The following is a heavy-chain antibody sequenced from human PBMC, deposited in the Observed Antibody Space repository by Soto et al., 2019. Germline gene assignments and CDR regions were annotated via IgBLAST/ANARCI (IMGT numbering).Heavy chain of an antibody. Sequence: GGSLRLSCAASGFTFSTYLMSWVRQAPGRGLEWVANIKYDGSETYYVDSVKGRFTISRDNAKNSLYLQMNSLRGEDTAVYYCARYSSAWGLWGQGTLVTVSS. V-gene: IGHV3-7*01. D-gene: IGHD6-19*01. CDR2: IKYDGSET. CDR1: GFTFSTYL. J-gene: IGHJ4*02. CDR3: ARYSSAWGL.